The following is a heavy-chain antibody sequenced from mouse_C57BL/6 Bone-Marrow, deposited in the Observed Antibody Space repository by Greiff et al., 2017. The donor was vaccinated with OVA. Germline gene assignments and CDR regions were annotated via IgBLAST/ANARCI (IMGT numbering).Heavy chain of an antibody. Sequence: VQLQQSGPELVKPGASVKISCKASGYTFTDYYMNWVKQSHGKSLEWIGDINPNNGGTNYNEKFKGKATLTADKSSSTAYMQLSSLTSEDSAVYFCARRQLRGYAMDYWGQGTSVTVSS. CDR2: INPNNGGT. CDR1: GYTFTDYY. J-gene: IGHJ4*01. V-gene: IGHV1-26*01. D-gene: IGHD3-2*02. CDR3: ARRQLRGYAMDY.